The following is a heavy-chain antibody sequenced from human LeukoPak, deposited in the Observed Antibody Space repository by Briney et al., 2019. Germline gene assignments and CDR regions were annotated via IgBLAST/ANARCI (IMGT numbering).Heavy chain of an antibody. Sequence: PEGSLRLSCAASGFTFSSYSMNWVRQAPGKGLEWVSSISSSSSYIYYADSVKGRFTISRDNAKNSLYLQMNSLRAEDTAVYYCASLIAAAPFDYWGQGTLVTVSS. CDR2: ISSSSSYI. J-gene: IGHJ4*02. CDR1: GFTFSSYS. D-gene: IGHD6-13*01. V-gene: IGHV3-21*01. CDR3: ASLIAAAPFDY.